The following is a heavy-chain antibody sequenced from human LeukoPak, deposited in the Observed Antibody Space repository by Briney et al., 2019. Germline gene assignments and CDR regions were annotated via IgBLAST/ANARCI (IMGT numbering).Heavy chain of an antibody. CDR2: IYTSGST. Sequence: SETLSLTCTVSGGSISSYYWSWIRQPAGKGLEWIGRIYTSGSTNYNPSLKSRVTISVDTSKNQFSLKLSSVTAADTAVYYCARGGSSGWKDAFDIWGQGTMVIVSS. CDR1: GGSISSYY. J-gene: IGHJ3*02. D-gene: IGHD6-19*01. V-gene: IGHV4-4*07. CDR3: ARGGSSGWKDAFDI.